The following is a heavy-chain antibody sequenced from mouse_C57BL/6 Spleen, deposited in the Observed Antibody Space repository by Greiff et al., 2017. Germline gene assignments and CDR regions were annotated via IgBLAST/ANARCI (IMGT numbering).Heavy chain of an antibody. CDR3: ARRNYVRCFAY. CDR2: IYPGSGST. Sequence: VQLQQPGAGLVKPGASVKMSCKASGYTFTSYWITWVRQGPGQGLEWVGEIYPGSGSTNYNEKFKGKATLTVDTSSSTAYMQLSSLTSEDSAVYYCARRNYVRCFAYWGQGTLVTVSA. V-gene: IGHV1-55*01. J-gene: IGHJ3*01. CDR1: GYTFTSYW. D-gene: IGHD1-1*02.